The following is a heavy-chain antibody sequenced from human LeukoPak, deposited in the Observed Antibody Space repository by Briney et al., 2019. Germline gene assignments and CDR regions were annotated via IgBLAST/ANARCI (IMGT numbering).Heavy chain of an antibody. CDR2: ISYDGSNK. CDR3: ASEIIFGSFDY. Sequence: LSLTCAVSGDSISSNYWWTWVRQPPGKGLEWVAVISYDGSNKYYADSVKGRFTISRDNSKNTLYLQMNSLRAEDTAVYYCASEIIFGSFDYWGQGTLVTVSS. J-gene: IGHJ4*02. CDR1: GDSISSNY. D-gene: IGHD3-3*01. V-gene: IGHV3-30*03.